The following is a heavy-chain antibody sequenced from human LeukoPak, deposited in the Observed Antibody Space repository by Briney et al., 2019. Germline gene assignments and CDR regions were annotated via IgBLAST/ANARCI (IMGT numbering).Heavy chain of an antibody. J-gene: IGHJ4*02. CDR2: ISSSSFTI. D-gene: IGHD3-9*01. CDR3: ARGQYDILTGLPLPDY. CDR1: GFTVSSNY. V-gene: IGHV3-48*01. Sequence: GGSLRLSCAASGFTVSSNYMNWVRQAPGKGLEWVSYISSSSFTIYYADSVKGRFTISRDNAKNSLFLQMNSLRADDTAVYYCARGQYDILTGLPLPDYWGQGTLVTVSS.